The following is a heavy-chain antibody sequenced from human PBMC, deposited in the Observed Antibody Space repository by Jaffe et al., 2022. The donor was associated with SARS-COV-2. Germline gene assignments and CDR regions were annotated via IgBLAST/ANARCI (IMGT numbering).Heavy chain of an antibody. V-gene: IGHV2-5*02. D-gene: IGHD3-22*01. CDR2: IYWDDDK. CDR1: GFSLSTSGVG. Sequence: QITLKESGPTLVKPTQTLTLTCTFSGFSLSTSGVGVGWIRQPPGKALEWLALIYWDDDKRYSPSLKSRLTITKDTSKNQVVLTMTNMDPVDTATYYCARTGLYYYDSSGERSFDPWGQGTLVTVSS. J-gene: IGHJ5*02. CDR3: ARTGLYYYDSSGERSFDP.